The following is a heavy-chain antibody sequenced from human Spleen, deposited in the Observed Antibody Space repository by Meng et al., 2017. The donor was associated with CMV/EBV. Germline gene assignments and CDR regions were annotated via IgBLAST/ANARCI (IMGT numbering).Heavy chain of an antibody. Sequence: SETLSLTCTVSGGSISSYYWSWIRQPPGKGLEWIGYIYYSGSTNYNPSLKSRVTISIHTSKNHFSLKLSSVTAADTAVYYCARDTYDFWSGYSNGLDVWGQGTTVTVSS. J-gene: IGHJ6*02. CDR2: IYYSGST. CDR1: GGSISSYY. V-gene: IGHV4-59*01. CDR3: ARDTYDFWSGYSNGLDV. D-gene: IGHD3-3*01.